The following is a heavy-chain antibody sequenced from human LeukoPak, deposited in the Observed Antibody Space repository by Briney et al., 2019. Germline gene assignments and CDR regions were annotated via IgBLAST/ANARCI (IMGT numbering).Heavy chain of an antibody. V-gene: IGHV3-9*01. CDR3: AKDLSSAITSALVLDV. Sequence: GGSLRLSCTVSGFTFDDYAMHWVRHTPGKGLEWVAGITWNRDNIGYGDSVKGRFTISRDNVKNVLYLQMNSLRPEDTALYYCAKDLSSAITSALVLDVWGQGTTVIVAS. D-gene: IGHD3-22*01. CDR1: GFTFDDYA. J-gene: IGHJ6*02. CDR2: ITWNRDNI.